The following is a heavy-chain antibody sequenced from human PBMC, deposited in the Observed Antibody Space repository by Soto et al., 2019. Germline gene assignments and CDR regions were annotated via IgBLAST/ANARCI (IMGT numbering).Heavy chain of an antibody. CDR1: GGSISSSSYY. V-gene: IGHV4-39*01. CDR2: IYYSGST. Sequence: SETLSLTSTVSGGSISSSSYYWGWIRQPPGKGLEWIGSIYYSGSTYYNPSLKSRVTISVDTSKNQFSLKLSSVTAADTAVYYCAIEISPSGYYGSGSYYNVNWFDPWGQGTLVTVSS. D-gene: IGHD3-10*01. J-gene: IGHJ5*02. CDR3: AIEISPSGYYGSGSYYNVNWFDP.